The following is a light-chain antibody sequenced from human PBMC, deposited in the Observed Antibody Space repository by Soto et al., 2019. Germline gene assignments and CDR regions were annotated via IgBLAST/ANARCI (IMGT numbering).Light chain of an antibody. J-gene: IGKJ1*01. V-gene: IGKV1-5*01. CDR1: QSLNSR. CDR3: QQYKSYST. CDR2: DAS. Sequence: DIQLTQSPSTLSASVGDRVTITCRASQSLNSRLAWNQQKPGKAPKLLVYDASTLESGVSSRFSGSGSGTEFTLTINDLQPDDLATYFCQQYKSYSTFGQGTKVEIK.